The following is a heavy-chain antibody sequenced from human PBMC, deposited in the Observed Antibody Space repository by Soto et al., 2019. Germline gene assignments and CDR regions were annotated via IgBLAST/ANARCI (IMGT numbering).Heavy chain of an antibody. Sequence: SETLSLTCTVSGGSISSGTSYWSWIRQRPGKGLEWIGYIFYSGSFYYTPSLRGRVMILADTSKNQFTLRLSSVTAADTAVYYCARTRNYYETLFDYWGQGTLVTVSS. J-gene: IGHJ4*02. CDR2: IFYSGSF. CDR1: GGSISSGTSY. CDR3: ARTRNYYETLFDY. V-gene: IGHV4-31*03. D-gene: IGHD3-22*01.